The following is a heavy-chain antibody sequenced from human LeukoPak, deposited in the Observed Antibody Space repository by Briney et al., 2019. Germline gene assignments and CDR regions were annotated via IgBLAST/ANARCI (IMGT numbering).Heavy chain of an antibody. Sequence: TSETLSLTCTVSGGSISSSSYYWGWIRQPPGKGLEWIGSIYYSGSTYYNPSLKSRVTISVDTSKNQFSLKLSSVTAADTAVYYCARANWLPHFDYWGQGTLVTVSS. V-gene: IGHV4-39*07. CDR1: GGSISSSSYY. CDR2: IYYSGST. J-gene: IGHJ4*02. D-gene: IGHD5-18*01. CDR3: ARANWLPHFDY.